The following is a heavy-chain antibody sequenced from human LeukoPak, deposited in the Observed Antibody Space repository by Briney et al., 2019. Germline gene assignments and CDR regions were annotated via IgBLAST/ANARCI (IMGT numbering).Heavy chain of an antibody. CDR3: ARDSRLYSSGWYIFDY. V-gene: IGHV1-2*02. Sequence: ASVKVPCKASGYTFTSYGFSWVRQAPGQGLEWMGWINPNSGGTNYAQKFQGRVTMTRDTSISTAYMELSRLRSDDTAVYYCARDSRLYSSGWYIFDYWGQGTLVTVSS. CDR2: INPNSGGT. D-gene: IGHD6-19*01. CDR1: GYTFTSYG. J-gene: IGHJ4*02.